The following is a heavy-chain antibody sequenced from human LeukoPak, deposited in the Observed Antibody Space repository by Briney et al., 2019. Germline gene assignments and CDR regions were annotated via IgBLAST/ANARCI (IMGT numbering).Heavy chain of an antibody. V-gene: IGHV1-69*05. J-gene: IGHJ4*02. Sequence: SVKVSCKASGGTFSSYAISWVRQAPGQGLEWMGGIIPIFGTANYAQKFQGRVTITTDESTSTAYMELSSLRSEDTAVYYCARSGIVPAAPPGYFDYWGQGTLVTVSS. D-gene: IGHD2-2*01. CDR1: GGTFSSYA. CDR3: ARSGIVPAAPPGYFDY. CDR2: IIPIFGTA.